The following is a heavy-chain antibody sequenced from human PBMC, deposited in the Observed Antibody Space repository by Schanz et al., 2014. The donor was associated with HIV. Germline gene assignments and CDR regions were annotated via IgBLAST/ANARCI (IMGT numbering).Heavy chain of an antibody. J-gene: IGHJ5*02. CDR2: VRHDGGAT. CDR3: VTEQYSTISA. CDR1: GFTFSDFS. Sequence: QVLESGGGLVQTGGSPRLSCVASGFTFSDFSMNWVRRAPGKGLEWISAVRHDGGATYYADSVKGRFTISRDNSRNILYLQMSNLRAEDTALYYCVTEQYSTISAWGQGALVIVSS. V-gene: IGHV3-23*01. D-gene: IGHD2-15*01.